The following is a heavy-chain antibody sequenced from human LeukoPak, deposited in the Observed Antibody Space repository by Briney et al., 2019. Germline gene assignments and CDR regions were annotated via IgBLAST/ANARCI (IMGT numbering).Heavy chain of an antibody. D-gene: IGHD6-19*01. J-gene: IGHJ4*02. Sequence: GASVKVSCKASGYTFTSYGISWVRQAPGQGLEGMGWFSAYNGNTNYAQKLQGRGTMTTDTSTSTAYMELRSLRSDDTAVYYCARDFESRSVTAGPPRVMAFDYWGQGTLVTVSS. CDR1: GYTFTSYG. V-gene: IGHV1-18*01. CDR2: FSAYNGNT. CDR3: ARDFESRSVTAGPPRVMAFDY.